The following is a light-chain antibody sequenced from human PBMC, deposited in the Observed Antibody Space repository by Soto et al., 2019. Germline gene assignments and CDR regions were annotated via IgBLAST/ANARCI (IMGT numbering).Light chain of an antibody. CDR1: SSDVGIYNY. CDR2: EVT. Sequence: QSALTQPASVSGSPGQSIAISCTGSSSDVGIYNYVSWYQQHPGKVPKLIIYEVTNRPSGVSNRFSGSKSGNAASLTISGLQAEDEADYYCCSSAGSTYVFGTGTKVTVL. V-gene: IGLV2-14*01. CDR3: CSSAGSTYV. J-gene: IGLJ1*01.